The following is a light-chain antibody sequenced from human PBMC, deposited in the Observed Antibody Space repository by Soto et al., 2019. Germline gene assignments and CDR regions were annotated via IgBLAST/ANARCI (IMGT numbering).Light chain of an antibody. CDR3: SSYTSSTPYL. V-gene: IGLV2-14*01. CDR2: DVS. J-gene: IGLJ1*01. Sequence: QSALTQPASVSGSPGQSITISCTGTSSDVGGYNYVSWYPQHPGKAPKLMIYDVSNRPSGVSNRFSGSKSGNTASLTISGLQAEDEADYYCSSYTSSTPYLFGTGTKLTVL. CDR1: SSDVGGYNY.